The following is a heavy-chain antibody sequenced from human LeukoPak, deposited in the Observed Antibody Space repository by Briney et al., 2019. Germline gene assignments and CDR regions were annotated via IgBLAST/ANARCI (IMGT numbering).Heavy chain of an antibody. CDR1: GYSLTDLS. CDR3: AKSHGDYGLLDY. CDR2: FDPEDDEP. Sequence: GSVKVSCKVSGYSLTDLSLHWVRQAPGKGVEWMGGFDPEDDEPIYAQKFQGRLSMTEDTSKDTGYMELRTLRSEDTALYYCAKSHGDYGLLDYWGQGTLVTVSS. D-gene: IGHD4-17*01. J-gene: IGHJ4*02. V-gene: IGHV1-24*01.